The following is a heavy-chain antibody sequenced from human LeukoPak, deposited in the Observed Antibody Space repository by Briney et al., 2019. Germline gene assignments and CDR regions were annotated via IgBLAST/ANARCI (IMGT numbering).Heavy chain of an antibody. CDR3: AKDDAWVRYQD. V-gene: IGHV3-20*04. J-gene: IGHJ4*02. Sequence: PGGSLRLSCAASGFTFDDYGMSWVRQAPGKGLEWVSGINWNGGSTGYADSVKGRFTISRDNSKNTLYLQMNSLRAEDTAVYYCAKDDAWVRYQDWGQGTLVTVSS. D-gene: IGHD5-12*01. CDR2: INWNGGST. CDR1: GFTFDDYG.